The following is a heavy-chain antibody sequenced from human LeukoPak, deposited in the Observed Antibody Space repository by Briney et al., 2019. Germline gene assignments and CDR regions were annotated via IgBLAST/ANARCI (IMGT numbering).Heavy chain of an antibody. CDR1: GYTFTSYY. V-gene: IGHV1-46*01. CDR3: ARDRGTVVTHWYFDL. D-gene: IGHD4-23*01. Sequence: ASVKVSCKASGYTFTSYYMHWVRQAPGQGLEWMGIINPSGGSTSYAQKFQGRVTMTRDTSTSTVYMERSSLRSEDTAVYYCARDRGTVVTHWYFDLWGRGTLVTVSS. CDR2: INPSGGST. J-gene: IGHJ2*01.